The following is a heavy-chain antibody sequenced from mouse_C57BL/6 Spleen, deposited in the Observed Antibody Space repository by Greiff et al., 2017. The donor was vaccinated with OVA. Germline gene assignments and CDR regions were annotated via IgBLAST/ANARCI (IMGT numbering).Heavy chain of an antibody. V-gene: IGHV1-26*01. CDR1: GYTFTDYY. Sequence: EVQLQQSGPELVKPGASVKISCKASGYTFTDYYMNWVKQSHGKSLEWIGDINPNNGGTSYNQKFKGKATLTVDKSSSTAYMELRSLTSEDSAVYYCASRTGTDDYWGQGTTLTVSS. D-gene: IGHD4-1*01. CDR3: ASRTGTDDY. CDR2: INPNNGGT. J-gene: IGHJ2*01.